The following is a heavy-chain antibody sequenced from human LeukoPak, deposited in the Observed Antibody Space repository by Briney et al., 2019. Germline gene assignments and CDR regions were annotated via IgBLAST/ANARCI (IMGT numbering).Heavy chain of an antibody. CDR1: GGSITSGNW. J-gene: IGHJ6*03. CDR2: IHHGGTT. Sequence: SGTLSLTCAVSGGSITSGNWWTWVRQSPGKGLEWIGEIHHGGTTNYNPSLKSRVTISVDKSKNQFSLKLSYVTAADSAVYARVVRGAAYYMDVWGKGTTVTVSS. CDR3: VVRGAAYYMDV. D-gene: IGHD3-10*01. V-gene: IGHV4-4*02.